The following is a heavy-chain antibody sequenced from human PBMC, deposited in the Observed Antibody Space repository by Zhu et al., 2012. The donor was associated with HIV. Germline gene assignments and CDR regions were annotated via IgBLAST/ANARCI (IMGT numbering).Heavy chain of an antibody. CDR2: IYYSGST. J-gene: IGHJ3*02. CDR1: GGSISSSSYY. D-gene: IGHD3-22*01. V-gene: IGHV4-39*01. Sequence: QVQLQESGPGLVKPSETLSLTCTVSGGSISSSSYYWGWIRQPPGKGLEWIGSIYYSGSTYYNPSLKSRVTISVDTSKNQFSLKLSSVTAADTAVYYCARPGTYYYDSSGYYNMGFXIWGQGTMVTVSS. CDR3: ARPGTYYYDSSGYYNMGFXI.